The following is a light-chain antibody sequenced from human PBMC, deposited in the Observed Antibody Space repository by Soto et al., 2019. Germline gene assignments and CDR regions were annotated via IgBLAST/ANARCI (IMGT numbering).Light chain of an antibody. V-gene: IGKV3-20*01. CDR3: QQYGSSPWT. J-gene: IGKJ1*01. CDR1: QSVSSSY. CDR2: VAS. Sequence: EIVLTQSPGTLSLSPGERATLSCRASQSVSSSYLAWYQQKPGQAPRLLIYVASSRAPGIPDRFSGSGSGTDFTLTISRLEPEDFAVYYCQQYGSSPWTFGQGTKVEIK.